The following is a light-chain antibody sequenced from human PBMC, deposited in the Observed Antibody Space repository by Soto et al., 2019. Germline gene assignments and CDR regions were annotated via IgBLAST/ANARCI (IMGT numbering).Light chain of an antibody. J-gene: IGKJ1*01. V-gene: IGKV3-20*01. CDR2: GAS. Sequence: EIVLTQCPGTLSLSPGERATLSCRANQSVSSSYLAWYQQKPGQAPRLLIYGASSRATGIPDRFSGSGSGTDFTLTISRLEPEDFAVYYCQQYGSSPPQTFGQGTKVDIK. CDR1: QSVSSSY. CDR3: QQYGSSPPQT.